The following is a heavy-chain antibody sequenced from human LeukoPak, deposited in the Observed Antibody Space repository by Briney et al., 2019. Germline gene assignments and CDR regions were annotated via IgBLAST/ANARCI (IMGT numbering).Heavy chain of an antibody. D-gene: IGHD3-10*01. CDR1: GFTFSSYG. CDR2: ILYDGSNK. V-gene: IGHV3-30*18. J-gene: IGHJ6*04. CDR3: AKEMVRGVIMRYYYYGMDV. Sequence: GGSLRLSCAASGFTFSSYGMHWVRQAPGKGLEWVAVILYDGSNKYYADSVKGRFTISRDNSKNTLYLQMNSLRAEDTAVYYCAKEMVRGVIMRYYYYGMDVWGKGTTVTVSS.